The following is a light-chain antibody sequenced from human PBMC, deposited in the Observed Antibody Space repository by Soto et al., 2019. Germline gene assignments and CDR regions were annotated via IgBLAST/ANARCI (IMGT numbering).Light chain of an antibody. CDR2: GAS. CDR3: QQYNNWPLT. Sequence: EIVMTQSPVTLPVPPGERASLPCRASQSVSTNLAWYQQKPGQAPRLLIYGASTRATDIPARFSGSGSGTEFTLTISSLQSEDFAVYYCQQYNNWPLTFGGGTRLEIK. CDR1: QSVSTN. V-gene: IGKV3-15*01. J-gene: IGKJ5*01.